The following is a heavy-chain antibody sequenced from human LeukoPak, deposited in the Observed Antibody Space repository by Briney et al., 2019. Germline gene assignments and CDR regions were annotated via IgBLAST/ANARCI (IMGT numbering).Heavy chain of an antibody. CDR3: AKGISYYYGSGSYYKDY. CDR2: ISGSGGST. D-gene: IGHD3-10*01. V-gene: IGHV3-23*01. Sequence: GGSLRLSCAASAFTFNSYAMSWVPQAPGKGLEWVSAISGSGGSTYYADSVKGGFTISRDNSKSTLYLQMNSLRAEDTAVYYCAKGISYYYGSGSYYKDYWGQGTLVTVSS. CDR1: AFTFNSYA. J-gene: IGHJ4*02.